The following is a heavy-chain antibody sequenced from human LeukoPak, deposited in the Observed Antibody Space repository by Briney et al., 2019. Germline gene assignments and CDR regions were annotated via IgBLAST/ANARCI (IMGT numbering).Heavy chain of an antibody. D-gene: IGHD3-22*01. Sequence: PGRSLRLSCAASGFTFSSYAMHWVRQAPGKGLEWVAVISYDGSNKYYADSVKGRFTISRDNSKNTLYLQMNSLRAEDTAVYYCARDGDSSGYYPDDAFGIWGQGTMVTVSS. CDR2: ISYDGSNK. J-gene: IGHJ3*02. CDR3: ARDGDSSGYYPDDAFGI. CDR1: GFTFSSYA. V-gene: IGHV3-30-3*01.